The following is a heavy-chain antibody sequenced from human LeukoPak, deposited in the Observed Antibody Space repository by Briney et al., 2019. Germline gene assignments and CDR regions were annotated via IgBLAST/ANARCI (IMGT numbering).Heavy chain of an antibody. J-gene: IGHJ4*02. Sequence: GGSLRLSCAASGFTFSSYAVHWVRQAPGKGLEWVAVISYDGSNKYYADSVKGRFTISRDNSKNTLYLQMNSLRAEDTAVYYCARVRRPQFTMIVVESPPDYWGQGTLVAVSS. V-gene: IGHV3-30-3*01. CDR2: ISYDGSNK. CDR3: ARVRRPQFTMIVVESPPDY. D-gene: IGHD3-22*01. CDR1: GFTFSSYA.